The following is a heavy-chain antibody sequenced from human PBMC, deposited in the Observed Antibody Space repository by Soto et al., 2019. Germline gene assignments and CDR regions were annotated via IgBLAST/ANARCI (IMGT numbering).Heavy chain of an antibody. CDR2: ISGSGAST. J-gene: IGHJ3*02. CDR1: GFTFNKYA. CDR3: ATIEAVAFHI. Sequence: PGGSPRLSCVASGFTFNKYALAWVRQAPGKGLEWVSAISGSGASTYDADSVKGRFTISRDNSNNTLYLQMNSLRAEDTAVYYCATIEAVAFHIWGQGTMVTVSS. D-gene: IGHD6-13*01. V-gene: IGHV3-23*01.